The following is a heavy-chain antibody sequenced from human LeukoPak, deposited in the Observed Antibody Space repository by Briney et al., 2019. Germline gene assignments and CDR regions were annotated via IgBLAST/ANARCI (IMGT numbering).Heavy chain of an antibody. CDR1: GYTFTGYY. V-gene: IGHV1-2*02. Sequence: ASVKVSCKASGYTFTGYYMHWVRQAPGQGLEWMGWINPNSGGTNYAQKFQGRVTMTRDTSISTAYMELGRLRSDDTAVYYCASSLFWSGYQTRAFDIWGQGTMVTVSS. D-gene: IGHD3-3*01. CDR2: INPNSGGT. J-gene: IGHJ3*02. CDR3: ASSLFWSGYQTRAFDI.